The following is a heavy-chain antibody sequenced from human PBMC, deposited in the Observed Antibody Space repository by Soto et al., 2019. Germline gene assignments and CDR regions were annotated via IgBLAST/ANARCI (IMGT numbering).Heavy chain of an antibody. V-gene: IGHV1-18*01. Sequence: GASVKVSCKASGYSFSFYGINWVRQAPGQGLEWMGWINPSDGNRNFAQKFEDRVTMTTATSTNTVFLQWSSLKASDTAMYYCARHITRFYDFWSDYYGMDVWGQGTTVTVSS. D-gene: IGHD3-3*01. J-gene: IGHJ6*02. CDR2: INPSDGNR. CDR3: ARHITRFYDFWSDYYGMDV. CDR1: GYSFSFYG.